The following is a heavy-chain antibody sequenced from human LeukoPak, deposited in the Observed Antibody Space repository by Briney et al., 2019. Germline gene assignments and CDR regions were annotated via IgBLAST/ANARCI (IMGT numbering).Heavy chain of an antibody. CDR3: ARHRVVYFDY. Sequence: SETLSLTCTVSGGSISSYYWSWIRQPPGKGLEWIGYIYYSGSTNYNPSLKSRVTISVDTSKNQFSLKLSSVTAADTAVYYCARHRVVYFDYWGQGTLVTVSS. J-gene: IGHJ4*02. CDR2: IYYSGST. CDR1: GGSISSYY. V-gene: IGHV4-59*08.